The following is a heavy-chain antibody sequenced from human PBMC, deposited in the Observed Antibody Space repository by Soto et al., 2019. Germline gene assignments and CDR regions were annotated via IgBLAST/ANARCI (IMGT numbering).Heavy chain of an antibody. CDR1: GFTFGSYG. V-gene: IGHV3-30*18. D-gene: IGHD3-22*01. J-gene: IGHJ6*02. Sequence: QVHLVESGGGVVQPGRTLRLSCAASGFTFGSYGMHWVRQAPGKGLEWVAGKSYDGSKKYYGESVKGRFTISSDNSKNTLYLLLNSLRVEDTAVYYCAKEIENYSIGYYKPFYYFGVDVWGQGTTVTVSS. CDR3: AKEIENYSIGYYKPFYYFGVDV. CDR2: KSYDGSKK.